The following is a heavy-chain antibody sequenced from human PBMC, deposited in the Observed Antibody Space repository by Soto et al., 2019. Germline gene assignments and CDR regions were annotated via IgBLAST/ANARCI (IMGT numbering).Heavy chain of an antibody. CDR1: GGSIRSSSYY. CDR3: ARPDYEGLYAFDL. V-gene: IGHV4-39*01. J-gene: IGHJ3*01. Sequence: QLQLQESGPGLVKPSETLSLTCTVSGGSIRSSSYYWGWIRQPPGKGLEWIGSIYYSESTYYNPSLKSGVTISVDSSKNQFSLKLSSVTAADTAVYYCARPDYEGLYAFDLWGHGTMVTVSS. D-gene: IGHD3-16*01. CDR2: IYYSEST.